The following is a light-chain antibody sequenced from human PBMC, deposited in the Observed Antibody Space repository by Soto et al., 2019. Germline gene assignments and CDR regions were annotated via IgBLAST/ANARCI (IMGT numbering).Light chain of an antibody. CDR3: SSYTTSSTRV. Sequence: QSALTQPPSASGTPGQRVTISCSGSNSNIGSNSVHWYQQLPGTAPKVLIYSDNQRPSGVPDRLSGSKSGTSASLAISGLQSEDEADYYCSSYTTSSTRVFGTGTKLTVL. V-gene: IGLV1-44*01. CDR1: NSNIGSNS. J-gene: IGLJ1*01. CDR2: SDN.